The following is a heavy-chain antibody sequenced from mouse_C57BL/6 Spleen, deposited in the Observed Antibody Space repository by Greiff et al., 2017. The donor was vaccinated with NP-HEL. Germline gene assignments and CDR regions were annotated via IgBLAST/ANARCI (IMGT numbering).Heavy chain of an antibody. CDR1: GYAFSSSW. D-gene: IGHD1-1*01. Sequence: VQLQQSGPELVKPGASVKISCKASGYAFSSSWMNWVKQRPGKGLEWIGRIYTGDGDTNYNGKFKGKATLTADKSSSTAYMQLSSLTSEDAAVDLGERERNDYGSSYGYFDYWGQGTTLTVSS. CDR3: ERERNDYGSSYGYFDY. J-gene: IGHJ2*01. V-gene: IGHV1-82*01. CDR2: IYTGDGDT.